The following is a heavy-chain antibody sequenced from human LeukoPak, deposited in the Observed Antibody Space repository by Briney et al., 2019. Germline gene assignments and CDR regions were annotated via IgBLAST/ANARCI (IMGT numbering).Heavy chain of an antibody. Sequence: SETLSLTCTVSGGSISSYYWNWIRQPPGKGLEWIGYIYYSGNTNYNPSLKSRVTISVDTSKNQFSLKLNSVTAADAAVYYCASGYPYAPFDYWGQGTLVTVSS. V-gene: IGHV4-59*01. CDR3: ASGYPYAPFDY. J-gene: IGHJ4*02. CDR1: GGSISSYY. CDR2: IYYSGNT. D-gene: IGHD3-22*01.